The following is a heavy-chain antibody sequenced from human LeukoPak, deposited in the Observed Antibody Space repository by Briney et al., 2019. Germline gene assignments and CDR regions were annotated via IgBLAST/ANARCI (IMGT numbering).Heavy chain of an antibody. CDR3: ARAGVAAKSSRDFDY. V-gene: IGHV4-31*03. Sequence: SETLSLPCTLCGGFISRCDYYWRWIRQHPGKGLEWIGYIHYSGSTYYNPSLKSRVTISVDTSKKQFSLKLSSVTAADTAVCYCARAGVAAKSSRDFDYWGQGTLVTVSS. D-gene: IGHD2-15*01. CDR1: GGFISRCDYY. CDR2: IHYSGST. J-gene: IGHJ4*02.